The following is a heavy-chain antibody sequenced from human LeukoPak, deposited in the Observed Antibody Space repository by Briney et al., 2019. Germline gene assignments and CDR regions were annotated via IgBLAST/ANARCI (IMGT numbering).Heavy chain of an antibody. Sequence: KTSETLSLTCTVSGGSISSYYWSWIRQPPGKGLEWIGEINHSGSTNYNPSLKSRVTISVDTSKNQFSLKLSSVTAADTAVYYCARGRGYYYGSGSFNWFDPWGQGTLVTVSS. CDR2: INHSGST. CDR1: GGSISSYY. V-gene: IGHV4-34*01. CDR3: ARGRGYYYGSGSFNWFDP. J-gene: IGHJ5*02. D-gene: IGHD3-10*01.